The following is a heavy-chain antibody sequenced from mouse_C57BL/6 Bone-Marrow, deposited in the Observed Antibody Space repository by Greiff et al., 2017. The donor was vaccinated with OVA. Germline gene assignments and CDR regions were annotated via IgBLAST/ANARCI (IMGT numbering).Heavy chain of an antibody. J-gene: IGHJ2*01. Sequence: EVQLQQSGPELVKPGASVKMSCKASGYTFTDYNMHWVKQSHGKSLEWIGYINPNNGGTSYNQKFKGKATLTVNKSSSTAYMELRSLTSEDSAVYYCASRYYSNYYFDYWGQGTTLTVSS. V-gene: IGHV1-22*01. CDR2: INPNNGGT. CDR1: GYTFTDYN. CDR3: ASRYYSNYYFDY. D-gene: IGHD2-5*01.